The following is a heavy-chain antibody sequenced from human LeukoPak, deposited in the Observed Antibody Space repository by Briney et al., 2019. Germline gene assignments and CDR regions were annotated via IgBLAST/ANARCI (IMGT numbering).Heavy chain of an antibody. CDR2: ISDDGTNK. V-gene: IGHV3-30*03. CDR3: VRSPTYYNMDV. J-gene: IGHJ6*03. Sequence: GGSLRLSCAASGFTFNNYVIHWVRQAPGKGLEWLAVISDDGTNKYYADSVEGRFTISRGHSQRTVDLQMNTLRGADTAVYYCVRSPTYYNMDVWGKGTTVTVSS. CDR1: GFTFNNYV.